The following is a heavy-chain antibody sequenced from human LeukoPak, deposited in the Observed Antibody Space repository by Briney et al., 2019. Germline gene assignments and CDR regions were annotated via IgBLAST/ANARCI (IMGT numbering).Heavy chain of an antibody. CDR3: AKAFYFDSSGYSHFDY. CDR1: GFTFSSYA. CDR2: ISGSGGRT. D-gene: IGHD3-22*01. J-gene: IGHJ4*02. Sequence: GGSLRLSCAASGFTFSSYAMSWDGQAPGKGLEWVSAISGSGGRTYSADSVKGRFTISRDNSENTLYLQMNSLRADDTAVYYCAKAFYFDSSGYSHFDYWGQGTLVTVSS. V-gene: IGHV3-23*01.